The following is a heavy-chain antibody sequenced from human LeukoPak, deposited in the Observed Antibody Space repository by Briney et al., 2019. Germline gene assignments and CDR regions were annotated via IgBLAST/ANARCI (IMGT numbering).Heavy chain of an antibody. D-gene: IGHD6-13*01. V-gene: IGHV3-53*01. CDR3: TRLTADGRLYFVD. J-gene: IGHJ4*02. Sequence: GGSLRLSCAASGFTVNSNYLSWVRQAPGKGLEWVSTLYNTGNTYYANSVKGRFSISRDNSKNTLFLQMNSLRAEDTAVYYCTRLTADGRLYFVDWGPGTLVTVSS. CDR1: GFTVNSNY. CDR2: LYNTGNT.